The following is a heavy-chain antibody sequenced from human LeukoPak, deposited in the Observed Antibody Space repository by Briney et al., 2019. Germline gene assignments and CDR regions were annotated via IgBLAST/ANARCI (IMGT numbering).Heavy chain of an antibody. CDR1: GFTFSSYA. Sequence: GGSLRLSCAASGFTFSSYAMSWVRQAPGKGLEWVSAICGSGGSTYYADSVKGRFTISRDNSKNTLYLQMNSLRAEDTAVYYCAKAPRVGGIAVADYWGQGTLVTVSS. J-gene: IGHJ4*02. CDR3: AKAPRVGGIAVADY. V-gene: IGHV3-23*01. CDR2: ICGSGGST. D-gene: IGHD6-19*01.